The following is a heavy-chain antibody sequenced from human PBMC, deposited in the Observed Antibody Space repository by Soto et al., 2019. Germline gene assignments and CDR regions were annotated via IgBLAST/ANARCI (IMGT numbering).Heavy chain of an antibody. CDR2: IKSKTDGGTT. V-gene: IGHV3-15*01. CDR1: GFTFSNAW. Sequence: GESLKISCAASGFTFSNAWMSWVRQAPGKGLEWVGRIKSKTDGGTTDYAAPVKGRFTISRDDSKNTLYLQMNSLKTEDTAVYYCTTDMVIFNCSGGSCYSGYFDYWGQGTLVTVSS. J-gene: IGHJ4*02. CDR3: TTDMVIFNCSGGSCYSGYFDY. D-gene: IGHD2-15*01.